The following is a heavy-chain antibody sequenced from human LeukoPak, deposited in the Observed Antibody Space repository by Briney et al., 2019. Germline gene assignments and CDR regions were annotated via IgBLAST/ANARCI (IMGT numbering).Heavy chain of an antibody. J-gene: IGHJ4*02. V-gene: IGHV3-30*02. CDR2: IRYDGSNK. CDR3: AKDGNYYDSSGYGDY. D-gene: IGHD3-22*01. Sequence: WGSLRLSCAASGFTFSSYGMHWVRQAPGKGLEWVAFIRYDGSNKYYADSVKGRFTISRDNSKNTLYLQMNSLRAEDTAVYYCAKDGNYYDSSGYGDYWGQGTLVTVSS. CDR1: GFTFSSYG.